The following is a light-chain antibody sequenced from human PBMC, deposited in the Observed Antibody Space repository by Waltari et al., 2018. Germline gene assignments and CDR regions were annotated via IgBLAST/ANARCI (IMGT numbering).Light chain of an antibody. V-gene: IGKV3-15*01. J-gene: IGKJ1*01. CDR3: LQYDNWLGT. Sequence: EIVMTQSPATLSVFLGERAALSCRASESIRRNLACDQHKPGQGYRLLIYGASTSVTGIPARFSGSGSGTDFTLTISSLQSEDFAVYFCLQYDNWLGTFGQGTKVEIK. CDR2: GAS. CDR1: ESIRRN.